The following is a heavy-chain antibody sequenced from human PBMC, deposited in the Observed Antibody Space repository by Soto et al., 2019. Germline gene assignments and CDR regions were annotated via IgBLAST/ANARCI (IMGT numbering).Heavy chain of an antibody. CDR3: ARATTRDYYYGMDV. V-gene: IGHV1-69*06. CDR2: IIPIFGTA. Sequence: ASVKVSCKASGGTFSSYAISWVRQAPGQGLEWMGGIIPIFGTANYAQKFQGRVTITADKSTSTAYMELSSLRSEDTAVYYCARATTRDYYYGMDVWGQGTTVTVYS. D-gene: IGHD1-1*01. CDR1: GGTFSSYA. J-gene: IGHJ6*02.